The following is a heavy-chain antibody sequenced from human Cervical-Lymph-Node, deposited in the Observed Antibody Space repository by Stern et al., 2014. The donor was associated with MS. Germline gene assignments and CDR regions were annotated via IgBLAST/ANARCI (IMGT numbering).Heavy chain of an antibody. Sequence: QVQLGQSGAEVKKSGASVTVSCKASGYTFTGHYIHWVRQAPGQGLEWMGRIDPNSGATNSAPKFQGRVTMTRDTSVSAAYMDLTRLTSDDTAIYYCARDWGSGWFSDGFDVWGHGTMVTVSS. J-gene: IGHJ3*01. CDR2: IDPNSGAT. D-gene: IGHD6-19*01. V-gene: IGHV1-2*06. CDR3: ARDWGSGWFSDGFDV. CDR1: GYTFTGHY.